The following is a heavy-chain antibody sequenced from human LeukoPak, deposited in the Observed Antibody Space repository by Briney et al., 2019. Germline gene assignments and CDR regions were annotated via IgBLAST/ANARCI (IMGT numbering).Heavy chain of an antibody. CDR2: IIPIFGTT. V-gene: IGHV1-69*01. CDR3: ARDLQVGSGDS. CDR1: GATFSSYA. Sequence: SVKASCKASGATFSSYAISWVRQAPGQRLEWMGGIIPIFGTTNYAQKFQGRVTITADESTNTAYMELSSLRSEDTAVYYCARDLQVGSGDSWGQGTLVTVSS. D-gene: IGHD1-26*01. J-gene: IGHJ4*02.